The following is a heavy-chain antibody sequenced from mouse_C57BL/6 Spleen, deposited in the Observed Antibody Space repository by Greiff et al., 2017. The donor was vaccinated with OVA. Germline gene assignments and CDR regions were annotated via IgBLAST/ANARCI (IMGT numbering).Heavy chain of an antibody. V-gene: IGHV5-4*01. D-gene: IGHD1-1*01. CDR1: GFTFSSYA. CDR3: ARADYYGSSAWFAY. Sequence: EVQLVESGGGLVKPGGSLKLSCAASGFTFSSYAMSWVRQTPEKRLEWVATISDGGSYTYYPDNVKGRFTISRDNAKNNLYLQMSHLKSEDTAMYYCARADYYGSSAWFAYWGQGTLVTVSA. J-gene: IGHJ3*01. CDR2: ISDGGSYT.